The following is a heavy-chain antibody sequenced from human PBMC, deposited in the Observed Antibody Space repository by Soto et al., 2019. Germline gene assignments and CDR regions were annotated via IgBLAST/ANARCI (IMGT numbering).Heavy chain of an antibody. CDR1: GYSFTSYW. CDR3: ASHTTYCGGDCYREAFDI. V-gene: IGHV5-51*01. J-gene: IGHJ3*02. CDR2: IYPGDSDT. D-gene: IGHD2-21*02. Sequence: RESLKISCKGSGYSFTSYWIGWVRQMPGKGLEWMGIIYPGDSDTRYSPSFQGQVTISADKSISTAYLQWSSLKASDTAMYYCASHTTYCGGDCYREAFDIWGQGTMVTVS.